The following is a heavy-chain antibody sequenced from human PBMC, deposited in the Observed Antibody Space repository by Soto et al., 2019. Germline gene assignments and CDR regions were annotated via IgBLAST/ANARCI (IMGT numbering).Heavy chain of an antibody. V-gene: IGHV3-30*18. D-gene: IGHD6-6*01. Sequence: QVQLVESGGGVVQPGRSLRLSCAASGFTFSSYSMHWVRQAPGKGLEWVAVISYDGSNKYYADSVHGRFTIPRENSMYTMDLQMNSLKAWETALYCRAKEAGGSSSSHYYHGMDVLGQGAPVPDFS. CDR1: GFTFSSYS. CDR2: ISYDGSNK. CDR3: AKEAGGSSSSHYYHGMDV. J-gene: IGHJ6*02.